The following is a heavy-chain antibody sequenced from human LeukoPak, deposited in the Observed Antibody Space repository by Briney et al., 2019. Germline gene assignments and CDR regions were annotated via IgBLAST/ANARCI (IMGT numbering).Heavy chain of an antibody. D-gene: IGHD3-3*01. CDR3: ARDGWSTIFGVVITFDY. Sequence: GGSLRLSCATSGFTFSSYSMNWVRQAPGKGLEWGLYISSSSSTIYYADPVKGRFTISRDNAKNSLYLQMNSLRAEDTAVYYCARDGWSTIFGVVITFDYWGQGTLVTVSS. CDR1: GFTFSSYS. J-gene: IGHJ4*02. CDR2: ISSSSSTI. V-gene: IGHV3-48*01.